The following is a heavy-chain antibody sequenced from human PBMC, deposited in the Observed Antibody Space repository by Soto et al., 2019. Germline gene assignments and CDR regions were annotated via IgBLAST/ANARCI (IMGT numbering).Heavy chain of an antibody. D-gene: IGHD6-19*01. CDR1: GFNFKKFA. Sequence: EVHLLESGGGVVQPGGSPRLSCVASGFNFKKFAMSWVRQAPGEGLEWVSGISCCGGSTSYADSVKGRFSIARDDSTNTLSLQMNNLRVEDTAQYYCAKADGEQWLLPHLDKWGQGTLVTVS. CDR3: AKADGEQWLLPHLDK. V-gene: IGHV3-23*01. J-gene: IGHJ4*02. CDR2: ISCCGGST.